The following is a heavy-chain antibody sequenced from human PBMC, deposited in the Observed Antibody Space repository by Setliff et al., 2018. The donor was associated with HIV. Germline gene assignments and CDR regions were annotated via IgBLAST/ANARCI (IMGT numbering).Heavy chain of an antibody. Sequence: SVKVSCKASGGSFSNYAFSWVRQAPGQGLEWMGGFVQMFGSANYAQKFQGRLTITADESTTTVYMELSRFRSEDTAVYYCARGRYYDSGIYFTETWGQGTLVTVSS. D-gene: IGHD3-10*01. V-gene: IGHV1-69*13. J-gene: IGHJ5*02. CDR1: GGSFSNYA. CDR3: ARGRYYDSGIYFTET. CDR2: FVQMFGSA.